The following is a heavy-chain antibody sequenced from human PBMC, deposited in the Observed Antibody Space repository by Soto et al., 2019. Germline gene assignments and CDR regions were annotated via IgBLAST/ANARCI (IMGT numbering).Heavy chain of an antibody. J-gene: IGHJ6*02. V-gene: IGHV3-23*01. CDR2: ISGSGGST. CDR1: GFTFSSYA. Sequence: GGSLRLSCAASGFTFSSYAMSWVRQAPGKGLEWVSAISGSGGSTYYADSVKGRFTISRDNSKNTLYLQMNSLRAEDTAVYYCAKASVYCGGDCLYYYYGMDVWGQGTTVTVSS. CDR3: AKASVYCGGDCLYYYYGMDV. D-gene: IGHD2-21*02.